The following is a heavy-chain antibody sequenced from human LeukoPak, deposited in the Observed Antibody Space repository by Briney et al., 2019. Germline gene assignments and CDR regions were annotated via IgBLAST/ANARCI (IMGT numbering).Heavy chain of an antibody. CDR3: ATDLNLDMVRGVIVLDY. CDR1: GYTLTELS. D-gene: IGHD3-10*01. Sequence: ASVKVSCKVSGYTLTELSMHWVRQAPGKGLEWMGGFDPEDGETIYAQKFQGRVTMTEDTSTDTAYMELSSQRSEDTAVYYCATDLNLDMVRGVIVLDYWGQGTLVTVSS. V-gene: IGHV1-24*01. J-gene: IGHJ4*02. CDR2: FDPEDGET.